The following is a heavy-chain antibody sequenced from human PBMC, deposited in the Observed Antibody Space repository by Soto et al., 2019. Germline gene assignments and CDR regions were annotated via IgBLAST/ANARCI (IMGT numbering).Heavy chain of an antibody. Sequence: GGWLRLSCAAAGLACSRYGMNWVRQAPGKGLEWVSSISSSSSYIYYADSVKGRFTISRDNAKNSLYLQMNSLRAEDTAVYYCARGQQLADAFDIWGQGT. D-gene: IGHD6-13*01. J-gene: IGHJ3*02. CDR1: GLACSRYG. CDR2: ISSSSSYI. CDR3: ARGQQLADAFDI. V-gene: IGHV3-21*01.